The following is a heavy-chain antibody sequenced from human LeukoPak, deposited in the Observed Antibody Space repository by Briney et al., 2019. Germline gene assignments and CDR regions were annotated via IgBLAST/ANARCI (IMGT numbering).Heavy chain of an antibody. CDR3: ARERGDCSSTSCYGFRFDP. J-gene: IGHJ5*02. Sequence: LETLSLTCTVSGGSISSYYWSWIRQPPGKGLEWIGYIYYSGSTNYNPSLKSRVTISVDRSKNQFSLKLSSVTAADTAVYYCARERGDCSSTSCYGFRFDPWGQGTLVTVSS. D-gene: IGHD2-2*01. V-gene: IGHV4-59*12. CDR1: GGSISSYY. CDR2: IYYSGST.